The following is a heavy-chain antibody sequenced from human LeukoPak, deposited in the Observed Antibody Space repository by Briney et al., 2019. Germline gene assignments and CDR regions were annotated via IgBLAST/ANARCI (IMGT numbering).Heavy chain of an antibody. CDR3: AKADSSGYSAFDI. Sequence: PGRSLRLSCAASGFTFDDYAMHWVRQAPGKGLDWVSGISWNSGSIGYADSVKGRFTISRDNAKNSLYLQMNSLRAEDTALYYCAKADSSGYSAFDIWGQGTMVTVSS. D-gene: IGHD3-22*01. V-gene: IGHV3-9*01. CDR2: ISWNSGSI. J-gene: IGHJ3*02. CDR1: GFTFDDYA.